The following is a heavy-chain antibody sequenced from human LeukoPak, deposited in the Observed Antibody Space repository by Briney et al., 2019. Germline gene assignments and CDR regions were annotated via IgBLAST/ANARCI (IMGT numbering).Heavy chain of an antibody. CDR3: ARDIPRGIGCMDV. CDR1: GGSIKNYY. J-gene: IGHJ6*03. CDR2: IYYSGST. D-gene: IGHD2-21*01. V-gene: IGHV4-59*01. Sequence: SETLSLTCTVSGGSIKNYYWTWIRQPPGKGLEWIGYIYYSGSTSSNPSLKSRVTISVDTSKNQFSLRLKYVTAADTAVYYCARDIPRGIGCMDVWGKGTTVTVSS.